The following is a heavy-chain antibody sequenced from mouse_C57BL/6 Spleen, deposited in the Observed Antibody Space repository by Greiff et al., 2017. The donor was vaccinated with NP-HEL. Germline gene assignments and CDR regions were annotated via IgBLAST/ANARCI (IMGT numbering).Heavy chain of an antibody. CDR3: AREKDGSPFAY. J-gene: IGHJ3*01. Sequence: VQLQQSGAELARPGASVKLSCKASGYTFTSYGISWVKQRTGQGLEWIGEIYPRSGNTYYNEKFKGKATLTADKSSSTAYMELRSLTSEDSAVYFCAREKDGSPFAYWGQGTLVTVSA. D-gene: IGHD1-1*01. V-gene: IGHV1-81*01. CDR2: IYPRSGNT. CDR1: GYTFTSYG.